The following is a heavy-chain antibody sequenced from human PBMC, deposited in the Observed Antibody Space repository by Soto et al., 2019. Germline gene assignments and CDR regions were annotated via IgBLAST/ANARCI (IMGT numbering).Heavy chain of an antibody. Sequence: PGGSLRLSCAASGFTFNSHAMSWVRQAPGKGLEWVSGISESGGNTYYAGSVKGRFTISRDNSKNTLYLQVNSLRAEDTAVYYCAKGGYCSSARCYVGFFQHWGQGTLVTVSS. CDR3: AKGGYCSSARCYVGFFQH. V-gene: IGHV3-23*01. J-gene: IGHJ1*01. CDR1: GFTFNSHA. CDR2: ISESGGNT. D-gene: IGHD2-2*01.